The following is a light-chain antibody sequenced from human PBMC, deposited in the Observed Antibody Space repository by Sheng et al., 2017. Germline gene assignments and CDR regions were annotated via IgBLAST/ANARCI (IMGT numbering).Light chain of an antibody. J-gene: IGKJ1*01. CDR3: QQFNSNSWT. CDR2: DAS. Sequence: DIQMTQFPSSLSASVGDRVTITCRASQATNNFLAWYQHKPGKAPKFLLYDASKLQSGVPSRFSGSGSGTDHTLTISSLQPDDFATYYCQQFNSNSWTFGQGTKVEIK. V-gene: IGKV1-NL1*01. CDR1: QATNNF.